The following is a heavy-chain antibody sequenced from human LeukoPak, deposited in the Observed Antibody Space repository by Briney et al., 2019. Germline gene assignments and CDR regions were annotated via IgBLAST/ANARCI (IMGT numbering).Heavy chain of an antibody. J-gene: IGHJ4*02. CDR2: ISSSGSTI. CDR1: GFTFSSYE. Sequence: PGGSLRLSCAASGFTFSSYEMNWVRQAPGKGLEWVSYISSSGSTIYYADSVKGRFTTSRDNAKNSLYLQMNRLRAEDTAVYYCARVSRTYYYDSRGYYFDYWGQGTLVTVSS. CDR3: ARVSRTYYYDSRGYYFDY. D-gene: IGHD3-22*01. V-gene: IGHV3-48*03.